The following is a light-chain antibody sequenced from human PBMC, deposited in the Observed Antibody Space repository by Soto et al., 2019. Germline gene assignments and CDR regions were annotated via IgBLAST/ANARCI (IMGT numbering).Light chain of an antibody. CDR1: SRDIGHYDY. CDR2: DVT. CDR3: SSYASRSTRV. Sequence: QSDLTQPASVSGSPGQSITISCTGTSRDIGHYDYVSWYQQHPGKAPKLMIYDVTNRPSGVSNRFSGSKSGNTASLTISGLQAEEEADYYCSSYASRSTRVFGTGTKVTVL. V-gene: IGLV2-14*03. J-gene: IGLJ1*01.